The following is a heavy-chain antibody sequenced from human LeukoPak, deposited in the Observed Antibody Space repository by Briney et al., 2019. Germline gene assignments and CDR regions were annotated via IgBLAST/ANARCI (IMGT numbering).Heavy chain of an antibody. V-gene: IGHV3-21*01. CDR3: AELGITMIGGV. CDR2: ISSSSYHI. D-gene: IGHD3-10*02. Sequence: GGSLRLSCAASGFTFSSYSMIWVRQAPGKGLEWVSSISSSSYHIYYADSVKGRFTISRDNAKNSLYLQMNSLRAEDTAVYYCAELGITMIGGVWGKGTTVTISS. CDR1: GFTFSSYS. J-gene: IGHJ6*04.